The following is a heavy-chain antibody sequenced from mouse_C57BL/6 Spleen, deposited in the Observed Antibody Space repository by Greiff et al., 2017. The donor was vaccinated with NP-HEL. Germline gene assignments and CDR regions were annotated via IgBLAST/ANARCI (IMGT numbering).Heavy chain of an antibody. CDR3: ARSGGLREGDY. Sequence: QVQLQQSGAELMKPGASVKLSCKATGYTFTGYWIEWVKQRPGHGLEWIGEILPGSGSTNYTEKFKGKATFTADTSSNTAYMQLSSLTTEDSAIYYCARSGGLREGDYWGQGTTLTVSS. J-gene: IGHJ2*01. CDR2: ILPGSGST. CDR1: GYTFTGYW. V-gene: IGHV1-9*01. D-gene: IGHD2-4*01.